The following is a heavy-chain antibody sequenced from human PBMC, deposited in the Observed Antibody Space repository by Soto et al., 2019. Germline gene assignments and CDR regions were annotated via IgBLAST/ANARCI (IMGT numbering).Heavy chain of an antibody. CDR3: ARDSLLAVVDS. CDR2: ISYDGNNK. V-gene: IGHV3-30-3*01. J-gene: IGHJ4*02. CDR1: GFTFNTYA. D-gene: IGHD2-2*01. Sequence: QVQLVESGGGVVQPGRSLRLSCAASGFTFNTYAMHWVRQAPGKGLEWVTLISYDGNNKYYADSVKGRFTISRDNSKNTLYLQMNSLRVEDTAVYYCARDSLLAVVDSWGQGTLVTVSS.